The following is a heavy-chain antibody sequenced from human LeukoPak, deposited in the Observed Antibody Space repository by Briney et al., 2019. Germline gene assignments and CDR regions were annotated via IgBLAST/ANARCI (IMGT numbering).Heavy chain of an antibody. CDR1: GGSISDYY. CDR2: IYSSGST. D-gene: IGHD4-17*01. Sequence: SETLSLTCSVSGGSISDYYWSWIRQPPGKGLEWIGYIYSSGSTNYNPSLKSRVTMSVDTSKNQFSLKLSSVTAADTAVYYCATGTVTTVAYWGQGTLVTVSS. V-gene: IGHV4-59*08. J-gene: IGHJ4*02. CDR3: ATGTVTTVAY.